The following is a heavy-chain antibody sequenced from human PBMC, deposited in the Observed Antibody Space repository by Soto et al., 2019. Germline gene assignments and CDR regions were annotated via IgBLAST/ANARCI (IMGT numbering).Heavy chain of an antibody. CDR2: IWFDGSYE. CDR3: ARGTGSGSFLIDY. J-gene: IGHJ4*02. V-gene: IGHV3-33*01. CDR1: GFIFSNYA. D-gene: IGHD3-10*01. Sequence: QVQLVESGGGVVQPGRSLRLSCEASGFIFSNYAMHWVRQAPGQGLEWVALIWFDGSYENYAASLKGRFPISRDNSKNTLYFQMNSLRVEDTAVYFCARGTGSGSFLIDYWGQGTLVTVSS.